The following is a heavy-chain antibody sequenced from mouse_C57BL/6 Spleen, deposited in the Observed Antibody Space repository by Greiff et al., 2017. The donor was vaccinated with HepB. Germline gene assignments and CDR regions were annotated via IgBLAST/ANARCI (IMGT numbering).Heavy chain of an antibody. D-gene: IGHD1-1*01. CDR1: GYTFTSYT. CDR2: INPSSGYT. J-gene: IGHJ4*01. CDR3: ARDYYYGSSYAMDY. V-gene: IGHV1-4*01. Sequence: QVQLQQSGAELARPGASVKMSCKASGYTFTSYTMHWVKQRPGQGLEWIGYINPSSGYTKYNQKFKDKATLTADKSSSTAYMQLSSLTSEDSAVYYCARDYYYGSSYAMDYWGQGTSVTVSS.